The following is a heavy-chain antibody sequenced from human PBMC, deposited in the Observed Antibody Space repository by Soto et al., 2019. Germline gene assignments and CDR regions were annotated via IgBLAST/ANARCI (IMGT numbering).Heavy chain of an antibody. CDR2: IYYSGST. J-gene: IGHJ4*02. CDR1: GGSISNYY. V-gene: IGHV4-59*01. D-gene: IGHD2-2*01. CDR3: ARAVLPATAPFDY. Sequence: QVQLQESGPRLVKPSETLSLTCIVSGGSISNYYWRWIRQPPGKGLEWIGYIYYSGSTNYNPSLQSRVTIPVDTSKNQFSLKLSSVTAADTAVYYCARAVLPATAPFDYWGQGTLVTVSS.